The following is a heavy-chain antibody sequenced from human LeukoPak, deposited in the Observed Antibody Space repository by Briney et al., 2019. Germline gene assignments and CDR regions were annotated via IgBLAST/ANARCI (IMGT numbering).Heavy chain of an antibody. V-gene: IGHV3-30-3*01. J-gene: IGHJ4*02. CDR2: ISYDGTNK. CDR3: ARGHPRPRVIAVAGNFDS. Sequence: GGSLRLSCAASRFTFSSYAMHWVRQAPGKGLHCVASISYDGTNKYYADSVKGRFTISRDNSKNTLYLKMNSLRADDTAVFYCARGHPRPRVIAVAGNFDSWGQGTLVTVSS. D-gene: IGHD6-19*01. CDR1: RFTFSSYA.